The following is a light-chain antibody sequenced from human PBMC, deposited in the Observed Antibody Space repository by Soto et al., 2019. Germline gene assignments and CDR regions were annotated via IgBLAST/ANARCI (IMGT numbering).Light chain of an antibody. J-gene: IGKJ4*01. Sequence: GDRVTITCRASQGIAPYLAWFRQKPGKVPKLLIYATSTLQSGVPSRFSGSGSGTDFTLTINSLQPEDVGTYYCQKYNSAPLTFGGGTKVEIK. CDR3: QKYNSAPLT. CDR1: QGIAPY. V-gene: IGKV1-27*01. CDR2: ATS.